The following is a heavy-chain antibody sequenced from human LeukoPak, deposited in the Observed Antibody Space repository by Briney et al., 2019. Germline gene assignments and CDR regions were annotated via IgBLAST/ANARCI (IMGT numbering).Heavy chain of an antibody. CDR1: GYSFTDYS. CDR2: INPNSGGT. D-gene: IGHD2-15*01. Sequence: ASVTVSCKASGYSFTDYSMHWVRQAPGQGLEWMGWINPNSGGTNHAQKFQGRVTMTRDTSINTAYMELSRLRSDDTAVYYCARAPVVVVTATPRIVWFDPWGQGTLVTVSS. V-gene: IGHV1-2*02. J-gene: IGHJ5*02. CDR3: ARAPVVVVTATPRIVWFDP.